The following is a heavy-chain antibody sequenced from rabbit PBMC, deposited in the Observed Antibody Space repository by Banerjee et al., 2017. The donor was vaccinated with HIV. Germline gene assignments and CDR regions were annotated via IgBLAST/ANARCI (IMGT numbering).Heavy chain of an antibody. Sequence: QEQLVEYGGDLVQPEGSLTLTCKASGFSFSNKAVMCWVRQAPGKGLEWIACINAVTGKAVYASWAKGRFTFSKTSSTTVTLQMTSLTAADTATYFCARDGAGGSYFALWGPGTLVTVS. CDR1: GFSFSNKAV. J-gene: IGHJ4*01. V-gene: IGHV1S45*01. CDR3: ARDGAGGSYFAL. CDR2: INAVTGKA. D-gene: IGHD8-1*01.